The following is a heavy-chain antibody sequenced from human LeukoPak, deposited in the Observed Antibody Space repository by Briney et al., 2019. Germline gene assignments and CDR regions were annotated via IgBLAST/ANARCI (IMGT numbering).Heavy chain of an antibody. CDR2: IYYSGST. CDR1: GGSVSSYY. J-gene: IGHJ4*02. D-gene: IGHD4-17*01. CDR3: ASLHDYGDYATRGAPDY. V-gene: IGHV4-59*08. Sequence: NPSETLSLTCTVSGGSVSSYYWSWIRQPPGKGLEWIGYIYYSGSTNYNPSLKSRVTISVDTSKNPFSLKLSSVAAADTAVYYCASLHDYGDYATRGAPDYWGQGTLVTVSS.